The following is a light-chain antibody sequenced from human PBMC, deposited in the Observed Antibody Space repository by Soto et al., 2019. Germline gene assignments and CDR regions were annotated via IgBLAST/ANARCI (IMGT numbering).Light chain of an antibody. CDR2: GAS. V-gene: IGKV3-20*01. J-gene: IGKJ4*01. CDR1: QSVSSSY. Sequence: EIVLTQSPGTLSLSPGERATLSCRASQSVSSSYLAWYQQKPGQAPRLLIYGASSRATGSPDRFSGSGSGTDFALTIRRLGPEDFAVYCCHQYDSSPLTFGGGTKVVIK. CDR3: HQYDSSPLT.